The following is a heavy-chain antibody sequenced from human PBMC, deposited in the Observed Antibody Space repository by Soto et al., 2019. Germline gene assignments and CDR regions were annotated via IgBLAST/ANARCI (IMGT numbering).Heavy chain of an antibody. J-gene: IGHJ6*02. CDR2: IYYSGST. CDR1: GGSISSYY. V-gene: IGHV4-59*01. CDR3: ARGYYYYGMDV. Sequence: PSETLSLTCTVSGGSISSYYWSWIRQPPGKGLEWIGYIYYSGSTNYNPSLKSRVTISVDTSKNQFSLKLGSVTAADTAVYYCARGYYYYGMDVWGQGTTVTVSS.